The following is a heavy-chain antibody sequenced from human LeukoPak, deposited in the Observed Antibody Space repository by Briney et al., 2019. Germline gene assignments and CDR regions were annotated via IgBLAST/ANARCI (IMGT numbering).Heavy chain of an antibody. CDR3: ARADNSDEYYFDY. Sequence: ASVKVSCKASGYTFTGYYMHWVRQAPGQGLEWMGWINPNSGGTNYAQKFQGRVTMTRDTSISTAYMELSRLRSDDTAVYYCARADNSDEYYFDYWGQGTLVTVSS. D-gene: IGHD6-19*01. CDR2: INPNSGGT. V-gene: IGHV1-2*02. CDR1: GYTFTGYY. J-gene: IGHJ4*02.